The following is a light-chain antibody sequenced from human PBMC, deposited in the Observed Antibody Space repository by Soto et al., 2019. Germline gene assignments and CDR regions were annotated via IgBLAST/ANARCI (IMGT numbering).Light chain of an antibody. CDR3: QYWDEYSLT. CDR2: KAS. CDR1: QSITDW. J-gene: IGKJ1*01. Sequence: DIQMTQSPSTLSASVGDRVTITCLASQSITDWLAWYQQKPGKAPKFLSYKASNLEGGVPSRFSVSGSGTEFTLTISSVQPDDFATYYFQYWDEYSLTFGQGTKVEIK. V-gene: IGKV1-5*03.